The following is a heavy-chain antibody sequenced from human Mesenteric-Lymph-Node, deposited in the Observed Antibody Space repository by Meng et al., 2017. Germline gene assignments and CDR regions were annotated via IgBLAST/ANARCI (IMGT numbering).Heavy chain of an antibody. CDR2: IYHSGST. D-gene: IGHD3-3*01. CDR3: ATTGYDFWSGYSGGGWFDP. V-gene: IGHV4-4*02. CDR1: GGSISSSNW. Sequence: QLQLQESGSEMVKPSQTLSLACAVSGGSISSSNWWSWVRQPPGKGLEWIGEIYHSGSTNYNPSLKSRVTISVDKSKNQFSLKLSSVTAADTAVYYCATTGYDFWSGYSGGGWFDPWGQGTLVTVSS. J-gene: IGHJ5*02.